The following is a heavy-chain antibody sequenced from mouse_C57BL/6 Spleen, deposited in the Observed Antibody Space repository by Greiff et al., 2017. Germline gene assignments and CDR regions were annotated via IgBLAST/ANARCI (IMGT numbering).Heavy chain of an antibody. CDR3: ARRSYGSSYYYAMDY. Sequence: VQLQQPGAELVRPGSSVKLSCKASGYTFTSYWMDWVKQRPGQGLEWIGNIYPSDSETHYNQKFKDKATLTVDKSSSTAYMQLSSLTSEDSAVYYCARRSYGSSYYYAMDYWGQGTSVTVSS. V-gene: IGHV1-61*01. J-gene: IGHJ4*01. D-gene: IGHD1-1*01. CDR2: IYPSDSET. CDR1: GYTFTSYW.